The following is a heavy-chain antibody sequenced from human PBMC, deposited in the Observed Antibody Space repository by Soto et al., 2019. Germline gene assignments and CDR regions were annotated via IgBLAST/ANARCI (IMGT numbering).Heavy chain of an antibody. CDR3: ARGVPYIVLIPPYFDY. J-gene: IGHJ4*02. CDR1: GGSISSGGYS. V-gene: IGHV4-30-2*01. CDR2: IYHSGST. Sequence: QLQLQESGSGLVKPSQTLSLTCAVSGGSISSGGYSWSWIRQPPGKGLEWIGYIYHSGSTYYNPSLKSRVTISVDRSKNQFSLKLSSVPAADTAVYYCARGVPYIVLIPPYFDYWGQGTLVTVSS. D-gene: IGHD2-8*01.